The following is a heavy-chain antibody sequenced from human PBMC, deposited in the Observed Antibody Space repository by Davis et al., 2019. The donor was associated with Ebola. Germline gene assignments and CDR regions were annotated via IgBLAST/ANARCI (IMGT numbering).Heavy chain of an antibody. CDR2: IYYSGST. CDR1: GGSVSSGSYY. V-gene: IGHV4-61*01. D-gene: IGHD2-15*01. CDR3: ARNPLGGGGMFDY. Sequence: PSETLSLTCTVSGGSVSSGSYYWSWIRQPPGKGLEWIGYIYYSGSTNYNPSLKSRVTISVDTSKNQFSLKLSSVTAADTAVYYCARNPLGGGGMFDYWGQGTLVTVSS. J-gene: IGHJ4*02.